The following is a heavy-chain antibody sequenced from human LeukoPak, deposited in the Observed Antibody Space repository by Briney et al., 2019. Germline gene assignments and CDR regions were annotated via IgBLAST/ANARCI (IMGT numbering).Heavy chain of an antibody. D-gene: IGHD3-10*01. CDR1: GGTFSSYA. J-gene: IGHJ4*02. CDR2: IIPILGIA. V-gene: IGHV1-69*04. CDR3: ARTRPTDYYGSGSYGEDTDY. Sequence: GASVKVSCKASGGTFSSYAISWVRQAPGQGLEWMGRIIPILGIANYAQKFQGRVTITADKSTSTAYMELSSLRSEDTAVCYCARTRPTDYYGSGSYGEDTDYWGQGTLVTVSS.